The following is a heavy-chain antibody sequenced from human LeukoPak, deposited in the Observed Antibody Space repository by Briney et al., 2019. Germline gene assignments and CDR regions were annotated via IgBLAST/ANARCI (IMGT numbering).Heavy chain of an antibody. CDR1: GFAFSGDN. CDR2: IGTSGSYI. D-gene: IGHD5-12*01. V-gene: IGHV3-21*01. J-gene: IGHJ3*02. Sequence: GGSLRLSCAASGFAFSGDNMNWVRQAPGKVLEWVSFIGTSGSYIKYADSVKGRFTISRDNAKNSLYLQMNSLRAEDTAMYFCARDRAIDIRAYDIWGQGTMVTVSS. CDR3: ARDRAIDIRAYDI.